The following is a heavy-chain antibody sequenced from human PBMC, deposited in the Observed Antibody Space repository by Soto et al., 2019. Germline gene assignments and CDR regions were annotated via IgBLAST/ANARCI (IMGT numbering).Heavy chain of an antibody. Sequence: QVQLVQSGAEVKKPGSSVKVSCKASGGTFSSYAISWVRQAPGQGLEWMGGIIRIFGTANYAQKFQGRVTLAADESTSTGYMELGSLRSEDTAVYYCALHYGSGSTYYNYGMDVWGQGTTITVSS. D-gene: IGHD3-10*01. J-gene: IGHJ6*02. CDR1: GGTFSSYA. CDR2: IIRIFGTA. V-gene: IGHV1-69*12. CDR3: ALHYGSGSTYYNYGMDV.